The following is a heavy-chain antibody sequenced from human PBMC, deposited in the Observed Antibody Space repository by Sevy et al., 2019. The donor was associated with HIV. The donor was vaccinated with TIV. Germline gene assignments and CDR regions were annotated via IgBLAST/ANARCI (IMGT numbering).Heavy chain of an antibody. CDR3: AREKGEYCGGDCPVGY. CDR2: ISSSSYI. V-gene: IGHV3-21*01. J-gene: IGHJ4*02. CDR1: GFTFSSYS. Sequence: GGSLRLSCAASGFTFSSYSMNWVRQAPGKGLEWVSSISSSSYIYYADSVKGRFTISRDNAKNSLYLQMNSLRAEDTAVYYCAREKGEYCGGDCPVGYWGQGTLVTVSS. D-gene: IGHD2-21*02.